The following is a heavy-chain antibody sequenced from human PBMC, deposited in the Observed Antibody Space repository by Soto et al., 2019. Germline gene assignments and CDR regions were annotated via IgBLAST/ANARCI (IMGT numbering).Heavy chain of an antibody. Sequence: SETLSLTCTVSGGSICYYYWGWIRQPPGKGLEWIGSIYYSGNTHYNPSLKSRVTISVDTSVNQFSLNLDSVTAVDSAVYYCVRGGYVHAFDYWGQGALVTDSS. CDR1: GGSICYYY. V-gene: IGHV4-59*01. J-gene: IGHJ4*02. CDR2: IYYSGNT. CDR3: VRGGYVHAFDY. D-gene: IGHD5-12*01.